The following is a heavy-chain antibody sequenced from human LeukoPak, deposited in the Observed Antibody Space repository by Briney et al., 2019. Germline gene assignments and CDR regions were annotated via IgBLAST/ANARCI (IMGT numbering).Heavy chain of an antibody. CDR3: ARAGPTGTNDAFDI. V-gene: IGHV3-53*01. D-gene: IGHD1-1*01. CDR1: GFTFSRNY. CDR2: IYRGGST. J-gene: IGHJ3*02. Sequence: GEPLKISCAASGFTFSRNYMTWVRQAPGKGLEWVSVIYRGGSTYYADSVKGRFTISRDNSKNTLYLQMNSLRAEDTAVYYCARAGPTGTNDAFDIWGQGTMVTVSS.